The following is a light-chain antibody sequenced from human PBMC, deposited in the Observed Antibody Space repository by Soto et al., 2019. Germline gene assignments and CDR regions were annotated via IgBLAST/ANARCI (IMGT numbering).Light chain of an antibody. J-gene: IGKJ5*01. V-gene: IGKV3D-15*01. CDR2: GAS. CDR3: QQYYNWPPT. CDR1: QSVRSN. Sequence: EIVMTQSPSTLSMSPGERATLSCRASQSVRSNLAWYHQKPGQAPRLLIYGASTMATGIPSRFSGSGSGTEFTLTINSPQSEDCVVYYCQQYYNWPPTFGQGTRLDIQ.